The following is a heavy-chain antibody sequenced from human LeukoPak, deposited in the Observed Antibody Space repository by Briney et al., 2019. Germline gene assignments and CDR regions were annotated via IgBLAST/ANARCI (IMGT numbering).Heavy chain of an antibody. J-gene: IGHJ3*02. CDR3: ASGFQIVNDAFDI. Sequence: GASVKVSCKASGYTFTGYDINWVRQATGQGLEWMGWMNPNSGNTGYAQKFQGRVTITRNTSISTAYMELSSLRSEDTAVYYCASGFQIVNDAFDIWGQGTMVTVSS. CDR1: GYTFTGYD. D-gene: IGHD3-22*01. CDR2: MNPNSGNT. V-gene: IGHV1-8*03.